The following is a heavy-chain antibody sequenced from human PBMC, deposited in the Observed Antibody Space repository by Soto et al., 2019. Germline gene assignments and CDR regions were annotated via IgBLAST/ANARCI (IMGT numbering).Heavy chain of an antibody. Sequence: GGSLRLSCAASGFTFSSYSMNWVRQAPGKGLEWVSSISSSSYIYYADSVKGRFTISRDNAKNSLYLQMNSLRAEDTAVYYCAIRRAKRPVDVWGKGTTVTGSS. V-gene: IGHV3-21*01. J-gene: IGHJ6*04. D-gene: IGHD3-16*01. CDR3: AIRRAKRPVDV. CDR2: ISSSSYI. CDR1: GFTFSSYS.